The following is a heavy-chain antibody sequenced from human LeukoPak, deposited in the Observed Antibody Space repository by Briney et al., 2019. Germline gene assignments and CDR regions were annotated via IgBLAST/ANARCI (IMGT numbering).Heavy chain of an antibody. V-gene: IGHV3-21*01. J-gene: IGHJ4*02. CDR1: GFTFSSYS. Sequence: GGSLRLSCAASGFTFSSYSMNWVRQAPGKGLEWVSSISSSSSYIYYADSVKGRFTISRDNAKNSLYLQMNSLRAEGTAVYYCARTRGSYRNFDYWGQGTLVTVSS. CDR2: ISSSSSYI. D-gene: IGHD1-26*01. CDR3: ARTRGSYRNFDY.